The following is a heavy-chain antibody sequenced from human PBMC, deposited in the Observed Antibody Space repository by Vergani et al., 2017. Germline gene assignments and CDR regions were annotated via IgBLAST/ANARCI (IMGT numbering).Heavy chain of an antibody. D-gene: IGHD6-19*01. V-gene: IGHV4-30-4*08. J-gene: IGHJ6*02. Sequence: QVQLQESGPGLVKPSQTLSLTCTVSGGSISSGDYYWSWIRQPPGKGLEWIGYIYYSGSTYYNPSLKSRVTISVDTSKNQFSPKLSSVTAADTAVYYCARQTGAYSSGQDGMDVWGQGTTVTVSS. CDR3: ARQTGAYSSGQDGMDV. CDR2: IYYSGST. CDR1: GGSISSGDYY.